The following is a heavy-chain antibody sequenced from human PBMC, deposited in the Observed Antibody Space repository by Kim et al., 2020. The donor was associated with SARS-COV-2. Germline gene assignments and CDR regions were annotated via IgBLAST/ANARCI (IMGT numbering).Heavy chain of an antibody. CDR2: INAGNGNT. CDR1: GYTFIHYA. D-gene: IGHD3-22*01. Sequence: ASVKVSCMASGYTFIHYAFHWVRQAPGQRLEWMGWINAGNGNTKYSQKFQDRVTITRDTSARTAYMDLSSLRSEDTAVYYCARADSYYHDSSGYPFDFWGQGTLVTVSS. V-gene: IGHV1-3*01. CDR3: ARADSYYHDSSGYPFDF. J-gene: IGHJ4*02.